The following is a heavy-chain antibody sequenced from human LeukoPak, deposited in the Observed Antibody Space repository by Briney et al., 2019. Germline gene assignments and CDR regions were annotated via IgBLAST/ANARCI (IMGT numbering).Heavy chain of an antibody. Sequence: PGGSLRLSCAASGFTFSSYEMNWVRQAPGKRMEWVSSISSSSSYIYYADSVKGRFTISRDNAKNSLYLQMNSLGAEDTAVYYCARSGEYGDFWGQGTLVTVSS. J-gene: IGHJ4*02. D-gene: IGHD4-17*01. CDR1: GFTFSSYE. CDR2: ISSSSSYI. CDR3: ARSGEYGDF. V-gene: IGHV3-21*01.